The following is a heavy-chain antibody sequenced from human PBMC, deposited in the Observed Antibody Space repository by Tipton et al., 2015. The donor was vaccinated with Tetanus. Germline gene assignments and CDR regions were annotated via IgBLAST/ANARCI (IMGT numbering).Heavy chain of an antibody. J-gene: IGHJ4*02. Sequence: QLVQSGAEVKPSQTLSLTCAVSGGSISSGGYSWSWIRQPPGKGLEWIGYIYHSGSTYYNPSLKSRVTISVDRSKNQFSLKLSSVTAADTAVYYCASGYYDFWSGYYGIDYWGQGTLVTVSS. CDR2: IYHSGST. CDR3: ASGYYDFWSGYYGIDY. CDR1: GGSISSGGYS. D-gene: IGHD3-3*01. V-gene: IGHV4-30-2*01.